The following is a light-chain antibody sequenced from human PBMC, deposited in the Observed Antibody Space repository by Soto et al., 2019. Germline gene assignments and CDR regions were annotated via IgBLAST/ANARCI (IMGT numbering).Light chain of an antibody. CDR1: SSDVGGYNY. CDR2: DVN. Sequence: QSALTQPASVSGSPGQSITISCTGTSSDVGGYNYVSWYQQHPGKAPKLMIYDVNNRPSGVSNRFSGSKSGNTASLPISGLQAEDEADYYCSSSTGSSTYVVFGGGTKLTVL. V-gene: IGLV2-14*01. J-gene: IGLJ2*01. CDR3: SSSTGSSTYVV.